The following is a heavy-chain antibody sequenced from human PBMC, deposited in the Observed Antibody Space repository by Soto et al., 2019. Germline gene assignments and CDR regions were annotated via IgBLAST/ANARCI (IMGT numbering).Heavy chain of an antibody. CDR3: ARESSSTVTTGGGGSAKDY. D-gene: IGHD4-17*01. J-gene: IGHJ4*02. CDR2: ISYDGTNR. V-gene: IGHV3-30-3*01. Sequence: QVHLVESGGGVVQPGRSLRLSCAASGLTFSNYAMHWVRQAPGKGLEWVAFISYDGTNRCYPDSVKGRFTISRDNSMNALXXQMNSLKTEDTAVYYCARESSSTVTTGGGGSAKDYWGQGTLVTVSS. CDR1: GLTFSNYA.